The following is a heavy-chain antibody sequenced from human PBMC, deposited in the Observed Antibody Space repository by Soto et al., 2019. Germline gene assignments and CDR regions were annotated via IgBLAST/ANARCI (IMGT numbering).Heavy chain of an antibody. CDR2: ISWDGDIT. CDR1: GFPFDDYA. V-gene: IGHV3-43D*04. Sequence: EVQLVESGGVVVQPGGSLRLSCAASGFPFDDYAMHWVRQAPGKGLEWVSFISWDGDITYYADSVKGRFTISRDNSQNSLYLQMNSLRGGDTAFYYCAKGGGYTYGLFDYWGQGTQVTVSS. J-gene: IGHJ4*02. D-gene: IGHD5-18*01. CDR3: AKGGGYTYGLFDY.